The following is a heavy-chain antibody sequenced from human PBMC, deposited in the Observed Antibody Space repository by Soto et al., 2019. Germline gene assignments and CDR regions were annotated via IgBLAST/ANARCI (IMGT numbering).Heavy chain of an antibody. CDR2: IYYSGST. CDR1: GGSISSGDYY. Sequence: SETLSLTCTVSGGSISSGDYYWSWIRQPPGKGLEWIGYIYYSGSTYYNPSLKGRVTISVDTSKNQFPLKLSSVTAADTAVYYCASVDTAMGTYYYMDVWGKGTTVTVSS. CDR3: ASVDTAMGTYYYMDV. V-gene: IGHV4-30-4*01. D-gene: IGHD5-18*01. J-gene: IGHJ6*03.